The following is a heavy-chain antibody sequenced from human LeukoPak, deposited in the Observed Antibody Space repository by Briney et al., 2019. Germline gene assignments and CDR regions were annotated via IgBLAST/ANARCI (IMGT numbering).Heavy chain of an antibody. J-gene: IGHJ3*02. CDR2: ISIRGDTI. V-gene: IGHV3-48*03. CDR3: VRDLWGDWEGHDAFDI. CDR1: GAPLSSDE. D-gene: IGHD2-21*02. Sequence: GGSLPLSCLASGAPLSSDEVIWGRQAPRQRLEWISYISIRGDTIFYEDPVQIRCTISRDNDRSAMYLQMNSLRAADTRIYYCVRDLWGDWEGHDAFDIWGEGTMVTLSS.